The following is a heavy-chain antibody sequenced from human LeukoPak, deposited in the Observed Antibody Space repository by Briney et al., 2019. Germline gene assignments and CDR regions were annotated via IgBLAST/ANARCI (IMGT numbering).Heavy chain of an antibody. D-gene: IGHD6-19*01. CDR2: MSSSSKYM. Sequence: PGGSLRLSCAASGFTFSRYSMNWVRQAPGKGLEWVSSMSSSSKYMYYADSVKGRFTISRDNAENSLYLQMNSLRAEDTAVYYCARDLRVPYSSGWSGSDAFDIWGQGTMVTVSS. J-gene: IGHJ3*02. CDR1: GFTFSRYS. V-gene: IGHV3-21*01. CDR3: ARDLRVPYSSGWSGSDAFDI.